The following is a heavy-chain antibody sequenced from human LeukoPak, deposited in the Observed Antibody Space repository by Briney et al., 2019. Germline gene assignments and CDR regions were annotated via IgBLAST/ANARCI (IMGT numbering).Heavy chain of an antibody. CDR3: AKDSRSASVTAHLDH. J-gene: IGHJ4*02. Sequence: PGGSLRLSCAGSGFTFSSYAMTWVRQAPGKGLEWVSGLSGSGGGTYYADSVKGRFTISRDNSKNTLYLQMNSLRAEDTAVYYCAKDSRSASVTAHLDHWGQGTLVTVSS. D-gene: IGHD4-17*01. CDR1: GFTFSSYA. V-gene: IGHV3-23*01. CDR2: LSGSGGGT.